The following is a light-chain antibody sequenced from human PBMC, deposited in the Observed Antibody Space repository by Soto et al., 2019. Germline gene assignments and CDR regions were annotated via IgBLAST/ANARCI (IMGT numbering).Light chain of an antibody. CDR2: GAY. CDR1: QTVLYSSNNKNY. V-gene: IGKV4-1*01. J-gene: IGKJ1*01. CDR3: QQYYSPPAT. Sequence: DIVMTQSPDSLAVSLGERATINCKSSQTVLYSSNNKNYLAWYQQKPGQPPKLLIYGAYTRESGVPDRFSGSGSGTDFTLTISSLQAEDVAVYFCQQYYSPPATFGQGTKVEIK.